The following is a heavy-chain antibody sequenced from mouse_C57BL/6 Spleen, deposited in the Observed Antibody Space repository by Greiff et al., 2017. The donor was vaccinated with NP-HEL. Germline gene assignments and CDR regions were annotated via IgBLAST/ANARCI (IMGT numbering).Heavy chain of an antibody. CDR2: ILPGSGST. Sequence: QVQLQQSGAELMKPGASVKLSCKATGYTFTGYWIEWVKQSPGHGLEWIGEILPGSGSTNYNEKFKGKATFTADTSSNTAYMQLSSLTTEDSAIYYGAKNATVVNPSGYFDYWGQGTTLTVSS. V-gene: IGHV1-9*01. J-gene: IGHJ2*01. D-gene: IGHD1-1*01. CDR3: AKNATVVNPSGYFDY. CDR1: GYTFTGYW.